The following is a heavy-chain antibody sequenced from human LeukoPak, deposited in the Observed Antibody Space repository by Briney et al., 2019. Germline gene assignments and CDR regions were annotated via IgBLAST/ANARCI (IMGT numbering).Heavy chain of an antibody. J-gene: IGHJ4*02. Sequence: PSETLSLTCAVYGGSFSGYYWSWIRQPPGKGLEWIGEINHNGSTNYNPSLKSRVTISVDTSKNQFSLKLSSVTAADTAVYYCARGFPIVVVTRASYYFDYWGQGTLVTVSS. CDR2: INHNGST. CDR1: GGSFSGYY. D-gene: IGHD3-22*01. V-gene: IGHV4-34*01. CDR3: ARGFPIVVVTRASYYFDY.